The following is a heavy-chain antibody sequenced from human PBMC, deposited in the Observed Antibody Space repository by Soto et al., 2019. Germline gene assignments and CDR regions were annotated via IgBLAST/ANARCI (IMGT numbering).Heavy chain of an antibody. D-gene: IGHD3-22*01. J-gene: IGHJ4*02. Sequence: GGSLRLSCAASGFTFSSYAMSWVRQAPGKGLEWVSAISGSGGSTYYADSVKGRFTISRDNSKNTLYLQMNSLRAEDTAVYYCAKEHYYYDSSGYYPQGSADYWGQGTLVTVSS. V-gene: IGHV3-23*01. CDR1: GFTFSSYA. CDR2: ISGSGGST. CDR3: AKEHYYYDSSGYYPQGSADY.